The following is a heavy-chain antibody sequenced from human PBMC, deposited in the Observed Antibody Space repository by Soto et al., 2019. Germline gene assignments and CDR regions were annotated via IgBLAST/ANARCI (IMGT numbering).Heavy chain of an antibody. CDR1: GLIFSDYH. V-gene: IGHV3-72*01. CDR2: IRRKANSYTT. Sequence: EVQLVKSGGGLVQPGGSLRLSCAASGLIFSDYHMDWVRQAPGKGLEWVGRIRRKANSYTTEYAASVKGRFTISRDDSKNSLYLQMNSLKSEDTAVYYCAMLGGWSGGSSGMDVWGQWTTVTVSS. D-gene: IGHD6-19*01. J-gene: IGHJ6*02. CDR3: AMLGGWSGGSSGMDV.